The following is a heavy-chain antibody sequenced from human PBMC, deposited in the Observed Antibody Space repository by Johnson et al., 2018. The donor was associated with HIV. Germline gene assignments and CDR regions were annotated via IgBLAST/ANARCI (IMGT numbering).Heavy chain of an antibody. CDR2: IRFDGSNK. CDR1: GFTFSSYG. D-gene: IGHD5-18*01. J-gene: IGHJ3*02. CDR3: ARYNYGFGDAFDI. V-gene: IGHV3-30*02. Sequence: VQLVESGGGVVQPGGSLRLSCAASGFTFSSYGMHWVRQAPGQGLEWVAFIRFDGSNKYYADSVKGRFTISRDNSKNTLYLQMNSLMAEDTAVYYCARYNYGFGDAFDIWGQGTMVTVTS.